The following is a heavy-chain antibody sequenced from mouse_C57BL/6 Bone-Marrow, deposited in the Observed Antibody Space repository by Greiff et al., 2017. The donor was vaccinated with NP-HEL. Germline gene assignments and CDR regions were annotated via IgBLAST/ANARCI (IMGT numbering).Heavy chain of an antibody. CDR2: IWPGGGT. D-gene: IGHD1-1*01. CDR3: ARNYSYCSEFAY. V-gene: IGHV2-9-1*01. CDR1: GFSLTSYA. Sequence: VQLVESGPGLVAPSQCLSITCTVSGFSLTSYAISWVRQPPGKGLEWLGVIWPGGGTTYNSALISSLSTRTDNSKSQVVLKMISLHTDDTARYYCARNYSYCSEFAYWGKGTLVTVSA. J-gene: IGHJ3*01.